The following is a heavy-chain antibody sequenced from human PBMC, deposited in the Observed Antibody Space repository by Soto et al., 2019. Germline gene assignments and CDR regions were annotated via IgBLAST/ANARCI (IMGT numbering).Heavy chain of an antibody. V-gene: IGHV3-30-3*01. D-gene: IGHD3-10*01. CDR1: GFTFSSYA. CDR3: ARERWFGELSYYGMDV. J-gene: IGHJ6*02. CDR2: ISYDGSNK. Sequence: GGSLRLSCAASGFTFSSYAIHWVRQAPGKGLEWVAVISYDGSNKYYADSVKGRFTISRDNSKNTLYLQMNSLRAEDTAVYYCARERWFGELSYYGMDVWGQGTTVTVSS.